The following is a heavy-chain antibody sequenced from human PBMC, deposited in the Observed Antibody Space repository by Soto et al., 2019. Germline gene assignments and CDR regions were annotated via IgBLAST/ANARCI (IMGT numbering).Heavy chain of an antibody. D-gene: IGHD3-22*01. CDR1: GFTFGDYA. J-gene: IGHJ4*02. Sequence: PGGSLRLSCTASGFTFGDYAMSWVRQAPGKGLEWVGFIRSKAYGGTTEYAASVKGRFTISRDDSKSIAYLQMNSLKTEDTAVYYCTSDRLLYDSSGYYYYWGQGTLVTVSS. V-gene: IGHV3-49*04. CDR2: IRSKAYGGTT. CDR3: TSDRLLYDSSGYYYY.